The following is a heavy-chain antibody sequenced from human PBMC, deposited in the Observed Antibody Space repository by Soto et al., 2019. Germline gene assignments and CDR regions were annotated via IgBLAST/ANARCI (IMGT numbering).Heavy chain of an antibody. Sequence: QVQLVQSGAEVKKPGASVKVSCKASGYTFNNYGISWVRQAPGQGLEWMGWIGPYNGNTDHAQNFQDRVTMTTDTSTNTAYMELRSLRSDDTALYYCARCYCSVGSCYTCWHFDLWGRGTLGTVSS. CDR2: IGPYNGNT. V-gene: IGHV1-18*01. D-gene: IGHD2-15*01. J-gene: IGHJ2*01. CDR1: GYTFNNYG. CDR3: ARCYCSVGSCYTCWHFDL.